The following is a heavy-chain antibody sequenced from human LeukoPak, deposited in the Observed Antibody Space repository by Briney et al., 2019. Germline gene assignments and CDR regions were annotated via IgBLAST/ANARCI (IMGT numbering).Heavy chain of an antibody. D-gene: IGHD3-22*01. V-gene: IGHV3-21*01. CDR3: ARGRYDSSGSYSLFDY. CDR1: GFTFSSYS. CDR2: ISSSSSYI. Sequence: GGSLRLSCAASGFTFSSYSMNWVRQAPGKGLEWVSSISSSSSYIYYADSVKGRFTISRGNAKNSLYLQMNSLRAEDTAVYYCARGRYDSSGSYSLFDYWGQGTLVTVSS. J-gene: IGHJ4*02.